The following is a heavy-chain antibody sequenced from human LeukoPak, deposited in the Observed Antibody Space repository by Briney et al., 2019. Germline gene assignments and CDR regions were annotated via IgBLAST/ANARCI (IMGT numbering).Heavy chain of an antibody. Sequence: ASVKVSCKTSAYTFTGSYIHWVRQAPGQGLEWMGWINPNSGGTNYAQKFQGRVTMTRDTLISTAYMEPTRPISDDTAVYYCARGCLVATIKLFDYWGQGTLVTVSS. D-gene: IGHD5-12*01. CDR3: ARGCLVATIKLFDY. V-gene: IGHV1-2*02. CDR2: INPNSGGT. J-gene: IGHJ4*02. CDR1: AYTFTGSY.